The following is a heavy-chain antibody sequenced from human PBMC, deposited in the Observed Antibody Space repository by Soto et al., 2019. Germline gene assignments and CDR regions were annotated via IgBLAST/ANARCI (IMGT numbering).Heavy chain of an antibody. Sequence: SETLSLTCTVSGGSISTYWWSWIRQPPRKGLEWIGYIYYSGSTNYNPSLKSRVTISVDTSKNQFSLKLTSVTAADTAVYYCARSRGSTRSFDDWGQGTLVTVSS. CDR3: ARSRGSTRSFDD. CDR2: IYYSGST. CDR1: GGSISTYW. V-gene: IGHV4-59*01. J-gene: IGHJ4*02. D-gene: IGHD2-15*01.